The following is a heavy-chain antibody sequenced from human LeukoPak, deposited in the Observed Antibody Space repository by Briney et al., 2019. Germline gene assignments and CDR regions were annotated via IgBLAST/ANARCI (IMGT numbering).Heavy chain of an antibody. CDR1: GFTFSGYV. Sequence: GGSLRLSCAASGFTFSGYVMTWVRQPPGKGLQWVADISGSGGSTYYADSVKGRFSISRDNSKNTLYLQMNSLRAEDTAVYYCASDAFDIWGQGTMVTVSS. J-gene: IGHJ3*02. V-gene: IGHV3-23*01. CDR2: ISGSGGST. CDR3: ASDAFDI.